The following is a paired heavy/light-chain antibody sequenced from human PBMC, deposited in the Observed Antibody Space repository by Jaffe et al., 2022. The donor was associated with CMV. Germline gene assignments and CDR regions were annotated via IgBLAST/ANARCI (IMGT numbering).Light chain of an antibody. CDR1: QSISSW. CDR2: KAS. V-gene: IGKV1-5*03. CDR3: QQYNTYWT. Sequence: DIQMTQSPSTLSASVGDRVTITCRASQSISSWLAWYQQKPGIAPKLLIYKASSLTSGVPSRFSGSGSGTEFTLTISSLQPDDFATYYCQQYNTYWTFGQGTRVEI. J-gene: IGKJ1*01.
Heavy chain of an antibody. Sequence: EVQLLESGGGLVQPGGSLRLSCAASGFTFSNYAMSWVRQAPGKGLEWVSAISGSAGGSTHYADSVKGRFTISRDNSKNTLFLQMNSLRAEDTAVYYCAKPLAAAENVGRDYWGQGTLVTVSS. J-gene: IGHJ4*02. V-gene: IGHV3-23*01. CDR3: AKPLAAAENVGRDY. CDR1: GFTFSNYA. CDR2: ISGSAGGST. D-gene: IGHD6-13*01.